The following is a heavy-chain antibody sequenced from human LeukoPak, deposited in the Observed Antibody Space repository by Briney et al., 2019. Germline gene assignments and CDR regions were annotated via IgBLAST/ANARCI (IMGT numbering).Heavy chain of an antibody. CDR3: AISRYSGTSLDY. J-gene: IGHJ4*02. CDR1: GFTFSSYW. V-gene: IGHV3-74*01. CDR2: INSDGGTT. D-gene: IGHD1-26*01. Sequence: GGSLRLSCAASGFTFSSYWMHWVRQAPGKGLVWVSRINSDGGTTTYADSVKGRFTISRDNAKSTLYLQMNSLRIEDTAVYYCAISRYSGTSLDYWGQGSLVTVLS.